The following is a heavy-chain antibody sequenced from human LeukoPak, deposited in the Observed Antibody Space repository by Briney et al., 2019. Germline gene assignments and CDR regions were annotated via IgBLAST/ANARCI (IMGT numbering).Heavy chain of an antibody. D-gene: IGHD3-22*01. V-gene: IGHV4-31*03. J-gene: IGHJ4*02. CDR2: IFYSGST. Sequence: SETLSLTCTVSGGSISSAGYYWSWIRQHPGKGLEWIGYIFYSGSTYYNPSLKSRATISVDTSKNQFSLKLSSVTAADTAVYFCARLHDRSGCLDYWGQGTLVTVSS. CDR1: GGSISSAGYY. CDR3: ARLHDRSGCLDY.